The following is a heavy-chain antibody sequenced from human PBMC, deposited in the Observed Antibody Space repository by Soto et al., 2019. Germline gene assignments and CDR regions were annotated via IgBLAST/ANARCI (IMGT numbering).Heavy chain of an antibody. CDR1: GFSLSTSGVG. Sequence: QITLKESGPTLVKPTQTLTLTCTFSGFSLSTSGVGVGWIRQPPGKALEWLALIYWDDDKRYSPSLKSRLTITKDTSKNQVVLTMTNTDPVDTATYYCAHFPHYCSGGSCYSYYFDYWGQGTLVTVSS. CDR3: AHFPHYCSGGSCYSYYFDY. CDR2: IYWDDDK. D-gene: IGHD2-15*01. V-gene: IGHV2-5*02. J-gene: IGHJ4*02.